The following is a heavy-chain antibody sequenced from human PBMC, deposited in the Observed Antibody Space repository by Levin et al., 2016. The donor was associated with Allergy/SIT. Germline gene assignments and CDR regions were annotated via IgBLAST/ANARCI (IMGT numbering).Heavy chain of an antibody. Sequence: SETLSLTCTVSGDSIGTTAYYWGWIRQPPGKGLEWIGSMFYSGSTFYNQSLRSRVTISVDTSKNQFSLKLNSVTAADTAVYYCASYNLEWLLFGYWGQGTLVTVSS. CDR1: GDSIGTTAYY. J-gene: IGHJ4*02. V-gene: IGHV4-39*01. D-gene: IGHD3-3*01. CDR3: ASYNLEWLLFGY. CDR2: MFYSGST.